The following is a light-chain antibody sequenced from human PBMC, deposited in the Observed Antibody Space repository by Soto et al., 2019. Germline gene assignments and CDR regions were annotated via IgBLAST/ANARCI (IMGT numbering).Light chain of an antibody. CDR3: QQYDTLPPYT. V-gene: IGKV1-33*01. Sequence: DIQMTQSPSSLSASVGDRVTIACQANQDIDNYLNWYQQKPGKAPRLLIYDASNLEIGVPSRFSGSGSGTDFTFTISNLQPEDIATYYCQQYDTLPPYTFGQGTKVELK. CDR1: QDIDNY. CDR2: DAS. J-gene: IGKJ2*01.